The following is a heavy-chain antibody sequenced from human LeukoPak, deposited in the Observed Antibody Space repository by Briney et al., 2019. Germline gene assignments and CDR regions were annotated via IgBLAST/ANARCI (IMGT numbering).Heavy chain of an antibody. CDR1: GGSISSYY. CDR3: TRDSGTTGVVKFDP. V-gene: IGHV4-59*12. Sequence: PSETLSLTCTVSGGSISSYYWSWIRQPPGKGLEWIGYIYYSGSTNYNPSLRSRVAISMDTSKNQFSLRLTSVTAADTAVYYCTRDSGTTGVVKFDPWGQGILVTVSS. D-gene: IGHD4-23*01. CDR2: IYYSGST. J-gene: IGHJ5*02.